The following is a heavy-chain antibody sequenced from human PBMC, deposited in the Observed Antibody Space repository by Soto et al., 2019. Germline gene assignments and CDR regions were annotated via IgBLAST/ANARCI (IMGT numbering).Heavy chain of an antibody. CDR3: VRDDAFDL. CDR2: LAWDGGSI. V-gene: IGHV3-9*01. J-gene: IGHJ3*01. CDR1: GFTFDADP. Sequence: EVQLVESGGGLVQPGRSLRLSCAASGFTFDADPMHWVRQAPGKGLEWVAGLAWDGGSIEYVDSVEGRFTISRDNAKNSLYLQMSSLRDEDTALYYCVRDDAFDLWGQGTQVTVSS.